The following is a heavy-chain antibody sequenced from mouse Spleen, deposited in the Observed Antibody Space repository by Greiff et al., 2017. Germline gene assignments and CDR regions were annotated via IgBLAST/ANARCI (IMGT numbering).Heavy chain of an antibody. CDR2: INPNNGGT. CDR3: ARDSSGYAYYFDY. V-gene: IGHV1-22*01. J-gene: IGHJ2*01. CDR1: GYTFTDYN. Sequence: VQLKQSGPELVKPGASVKMSCKASGYTFTDYNMHWVKQSHGKSLEWIGYINPNNGGTSYNQKFKGKATLTVNKSSSTAYMELRSLTSEDSAVYYCARDSSGYAYYFDYWGQGTTLTVSS. D-gene: IGHD3-2*02.